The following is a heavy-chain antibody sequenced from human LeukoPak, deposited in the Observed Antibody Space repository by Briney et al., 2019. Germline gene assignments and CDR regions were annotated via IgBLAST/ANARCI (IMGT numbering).Heavy chain of an antibody. CDR3: ANVWGSYRYNYYGMDV. D-gene: IGHD3-16*02. J-gene: IGHJ6*02. CDR1: GGSFSGYY. V-gene: IGHV4-34*01. CDR2: INHSGST. Sequence: SETLSLTCAVYGGSFSGYYWSWIRQPPGKGLEWIGEINHSGSTNYNPSLKSRVTISIDTSKNQFSLKLSSVTAADTAVYYCANVWGSYRYNYYGMDVWGQGTTVTVSS.